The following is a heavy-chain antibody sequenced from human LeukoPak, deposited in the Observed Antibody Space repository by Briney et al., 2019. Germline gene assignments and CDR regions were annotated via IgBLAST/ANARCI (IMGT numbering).Heavy chain of an antibody. CDR3: ARSESEWDPFDY. CDR1: GSSISSSNW. Sequence: SETLSLTCAVSGSSISSSNWWGWIRQPPGKGLEWIGYIYYSGSIYYDPSLKSRVTMSVDTSKNQFSLNQSSVTAVDTAVYYCARSESEWDPFDYWGQGTLVTVSS. CDR2: IYYSGSI. D-gene: IGHD1-26*01. J-gene: IGHJ4*02. V-gene: IGHV4-28*05.